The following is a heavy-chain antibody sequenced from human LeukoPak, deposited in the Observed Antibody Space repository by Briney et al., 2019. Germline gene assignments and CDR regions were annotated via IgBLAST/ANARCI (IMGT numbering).Heavy chain of an antibody. V-gene: IGHV3-23*01. D-gene: IGHD4-17*01. J-gene: IGHJ4*02. CDR3: AKDLYGDYDFDC. Sequence: GGSPRLSCAASGFTFNNYAMNWVRQAPGKGLEWVSVITSSGSTYYADSVKGRFTISRDNSENTLYLQMNSLRAEDTAIYYCAKDLYGDYDFDCWGRGTLVTVSS. CDR1: GFTFNNYA. CDR2: ITSSGST.